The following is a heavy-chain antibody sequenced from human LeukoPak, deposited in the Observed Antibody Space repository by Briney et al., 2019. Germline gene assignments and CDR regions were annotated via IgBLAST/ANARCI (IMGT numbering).Heavy chain of an antibody. CDR1: GFTFSGYA. CDR2: ISSSGSTI. J-gene: IGHJ4*02. V-gene: IGHV3-48*03. Sequence: GGSLRLSCAASGFTFSGYAMHWVRQAPGKGLEWASYISSSGSTIYYADSVKGRFTISRDNAKNSLYLQMNSLRAEDTAVYYCARGSIWEPRVDYWGQGTLVTVSS. D-gene: IGHD1-14*01. CDR3: ARGSIWEPRVDY.